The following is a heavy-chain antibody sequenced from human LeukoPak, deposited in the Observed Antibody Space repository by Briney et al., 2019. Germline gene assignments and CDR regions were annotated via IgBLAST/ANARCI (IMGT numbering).Heavy chain of an antibody. CDR2: IYSGGST. Sequence: PGGSLRLSCAASGFTVSSNYMSWVRQAPGKGLEWVSVIYSGGSTYYADSVKGRFTISRDNSKNTLYLQMNSLRAEDTAVYYCASHAPAQNGGNSRPYYYYYGMDVWGQGTTVTVSS. CDR3: ASHAPAQNGGNSRPYYYYYGMDV. V-gene: IGHV3-53*01. D-gene: IGHD4-23*01. CDR1: GFTVSSNY. J-gene: IGHJ6*02.